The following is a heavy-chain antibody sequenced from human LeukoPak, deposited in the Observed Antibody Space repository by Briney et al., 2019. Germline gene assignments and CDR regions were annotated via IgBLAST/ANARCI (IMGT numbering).Heavy chain of an antibody. V-gene: IGHV3-11*04. J-gene: IGHJ6*03. D-gene: IGHD2-2*01. CDR3: ARDDNRVGYCSRTSCPRGYYYYMDV. CDR1: GFTFSDYY. Sequence: GGSLRLSCAASGFTFSDYYMSWIRQAPGKGLEWVSYISSSGSTIYYADSVKGRFTISRDNAKNSLCLQMNSLRAEDTAVYYCARDDNRVGYCSRTSCPRGYYYYMDVWGKGTTVTVSS. CDR2: ISSSGSTI.